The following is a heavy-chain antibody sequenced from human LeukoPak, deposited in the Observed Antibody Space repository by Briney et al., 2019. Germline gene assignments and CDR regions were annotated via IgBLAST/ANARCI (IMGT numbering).Heavy chain of an antibody. V-gene: IGHV3-23*01. Sequence: GGSLRLSCAASGFTFSDYGMTWVRQAPGKGLEWVSVISGSGASTYYADSVKGRFSISRDNSKSTLYLQMNTLRAEDTAVYYCAKLRAPHYDYVWGSYHPQNWFDPWGQGTLVTVSS. D-gene: IGHD3-16*02. CDR2: ISGSGAST. CDR3: AKLRAPHYDYVWGSYHPQNWFDP. CDR1: GFTFSDYG. J-gene: IGHJ5*02.